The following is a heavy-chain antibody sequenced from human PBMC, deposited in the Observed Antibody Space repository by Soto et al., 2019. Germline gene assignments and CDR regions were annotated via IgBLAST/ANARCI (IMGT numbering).Heavy chain of an antibody. CDR1: GYTFTSYD. V-gene: IGHV1-8*01. Sequence: ASVKVSCKASGYTFTSYDVNWVRQATGQGLEWMGWMNPNNGSRVFAQNFQGRVTMTRDTSTSTVYMEVSSLRSEDTAVYYCSRVDPGETSPFDHWGQGTLVTVSS. J-gene: IGHJ4*02. CDR2: MNPNNGSR. D-gene: IGHD3-10*01. CDR3: SRVDPGETSPFDH.